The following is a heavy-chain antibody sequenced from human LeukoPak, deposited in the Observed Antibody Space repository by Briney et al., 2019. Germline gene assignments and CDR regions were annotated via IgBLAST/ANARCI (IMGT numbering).Heavy chain of an antibody. CDR2: IYHSGST. CDR1: GGSISSYY. D-gene: IGHD3-22*01. V-gene: IGHV4-59*08. CDR3: ARHRTYYYDSSGYSYFDY. Sequence: SETLSLTCTVSGGSISSYYWSWIRQPPGKGLEWIGYIYHSGSTNYNPSLKSRVTISVDTSKNQFSLKLSSVTAADTAVYYCARHRTYYYDSSGYSYFDYWGQGTLVTVSS. J-gene: IGHJ4*02.